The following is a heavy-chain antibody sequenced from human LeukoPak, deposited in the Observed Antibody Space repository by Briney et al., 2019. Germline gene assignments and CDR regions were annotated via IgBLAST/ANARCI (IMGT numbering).Heavy chain of an antibody. V-gene: IGHV5-51*01. CDR1: GYSFTSYL. CDR3: ARQQPYSGYVLAKVDYFDY. CDR2: IYPGDSDT. J-gene: IGHJ4*02. D-gene: IGHD5-12*01. Sequence: GESLKISCKGSGYSFTSYLIGWVRQLPGKGLELMGIIYPGDSDTRYSPSFQGQVTISADKSISTAYLQWSSLQASDTAMYYCARQQPYSGYVLAKVDYFDYWGQGTLVTVSS.